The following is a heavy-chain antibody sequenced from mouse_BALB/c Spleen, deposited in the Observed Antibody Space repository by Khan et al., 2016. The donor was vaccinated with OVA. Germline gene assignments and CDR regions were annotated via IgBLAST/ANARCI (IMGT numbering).Heavy chain of an antibody. D-gene: IGHD2-10*01. J-gene: IGHJ4*01. V-gene: IGHV9-3-1*01. CDR2: INTYTGEP. CDR3: ARPPYFAYVMGY. Sequence: QIQLVQSGPELKKPGETVKISCKASGDTFRNYGMDWVKQAPGKGLKWMGWINTYTGEPTYADDFKGRFAFSLETSASTAYLQINNLKNEDTATYFCARPPYFAYVMGYWGQGPSVTVSS. CDR1: GDTFRNYG.